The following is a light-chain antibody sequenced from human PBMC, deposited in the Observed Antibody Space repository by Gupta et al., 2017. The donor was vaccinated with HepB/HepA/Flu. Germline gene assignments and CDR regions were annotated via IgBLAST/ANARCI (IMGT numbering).Light chain of an antibody. CDR2: GNS. Sequence: QSVLTQLPSVSGAPGQRVTISCTGSSSNIGAGYDVHWYQQRPGTAPKLLIYGNSNRPSGVPDRFSGSKSGTSASLAITGRQAEDEADYYCQSLDSSLMVFGGGTKLTVL. CDR1: SSNIGAGYD. V-gene: IGLV1-40*01. CDR3: QSLDSSLMV. J-gene: IGLJ2*01.